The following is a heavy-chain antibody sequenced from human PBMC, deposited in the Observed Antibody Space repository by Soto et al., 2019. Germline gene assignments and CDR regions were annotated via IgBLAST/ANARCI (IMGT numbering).Heavy chain of an antibody. D-gene: IGHD2-2*01. CDR2: ITDTGGDA. J-gene: IGHJ6*02. CDR3: ADGGADCSSTSCHKNDYYYYGMDV. V-gene: IGHV3-23*01. CDR1: GITFGSRA. Sequence: EVQLLESGGDLIQPGGSLRLSCVASGITFGSRAMSWVRQAPGEGLEWVSTITDTGGDAKYADSVRGRFTISRDNAKNSLYLQMNSLRAEDTAVYYCADGGADCSSTSCHKNDYYYYGMDVWGQGTTVTVSS.